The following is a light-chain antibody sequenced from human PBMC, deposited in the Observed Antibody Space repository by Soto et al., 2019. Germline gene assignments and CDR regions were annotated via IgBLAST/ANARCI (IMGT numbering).Light chain of an antibody. CDR1: QGISSW. V-gene: IGKV1D-16*01. CDR2: AAS. Sequence: DIQMTQSPSSLSASVGYRVTITWRASQGISSWLAWYQQKPEKAPKSLIYAASRLQSGGPSRVRRRRSLTDFTLTISILQSEDFATYYCQQYNNYPLYTFGQGTKLEIK. CDR3: QQYNNYPLYT. J-gene: IGKJ2*01.